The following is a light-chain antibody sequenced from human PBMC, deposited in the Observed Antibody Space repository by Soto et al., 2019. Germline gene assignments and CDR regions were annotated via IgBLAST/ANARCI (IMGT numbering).Light chain of an antibody. V-gene: IGKV3-15*01. J-gene: IGKJ3*01. Sequence: EIVLTQSPATLSVSPGERATLSCRASQSVRSNLAWYQQKPGQGPRLLIFGASTRATDIPARFSGSGSGTEFTLTISSLQSEDFAVYYCQQYDRSPFTFGPGTKVDI. CDR1: QSVRSN. CDR3: QQYDRSPFT. CDR2: GAS.